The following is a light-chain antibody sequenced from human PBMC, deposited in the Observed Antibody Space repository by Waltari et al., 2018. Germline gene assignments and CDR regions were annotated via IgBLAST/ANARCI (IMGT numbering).Light chain of an antibody. CDR2: GAS. CDR3: QQLDGYPLT. Sequence: DIQLTQSPSFLSASVGDRVTIPCRASQGISSYLAWYQQKPGKAPKLLIYGASTLQSGVPSRFSGSGSGTEFTLTISSLQPEDFATYYCQQLDGYPLTFGGGTKVEIK. V-gene: IGKV1-9*01. CDR1: QGISSY. J-gene: IGKJ4*01.